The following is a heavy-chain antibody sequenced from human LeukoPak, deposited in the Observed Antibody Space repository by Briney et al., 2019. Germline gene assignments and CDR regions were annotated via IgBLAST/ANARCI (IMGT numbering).Heavy chain of an antibody. Sequence: GGSLRLSCTTSGFTFSVSAMTWVRQGTGKGLEWVSSITYSGASTYYTESVKGRFTVSRDNSKNTLCLQMNSLRAADTAVYYCTHHGSGNLYEYWGQGTLVTVSS. D-gene: IGHD3-10*01. CDR3: THHGSGNLYEY. J-gene: IGHJ4*02. CDR2: ITYSGAST. CDR1: GFTFSVSA. V-gene: IGHV3-23*01.